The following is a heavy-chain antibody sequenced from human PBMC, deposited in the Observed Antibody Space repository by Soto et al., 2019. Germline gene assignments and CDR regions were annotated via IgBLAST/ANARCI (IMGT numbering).Heavy chain of an antibody. CDR1: GGSISSSSYY. Sequence: PSETLSLTCTVSGGSISSSSYYWGWIRQPPGKGLEWIGSIYYSGSTYYNPSLKSRVTISVDTSKNQFSLKLSSVTAADTAVYYCARHGVYYYVMDVWGQGTTVT. CDR2: IYYSGST. J-gene: IGHJ6*02. V-gene: IGHV4-39*01. D-gene: IGHD3-16*01. CDR3: ARHGVYYYVMDV.